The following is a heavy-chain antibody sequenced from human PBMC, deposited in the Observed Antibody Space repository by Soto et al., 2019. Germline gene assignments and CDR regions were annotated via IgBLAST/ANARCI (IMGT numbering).Heavy chain of an antibody. CDR2: IYYSGST. J-gene: IGHJ5*02. CDR1: GGSISNYY. V-gene: IGHV4-59*01. Sequence: PSETLSLTCTVSGGSISNYYWSWIRQPPGKGLEWIGYIYYSGSTNYNPSLKSRVTMSADTSKNQLSLKLTSVTAAGTAVYYCARESAGSGKNNWFDPWRQGTLVTVSS. D-gene: IGHD3-10*01. CDR3: ARESAGSGKNNWFDP.